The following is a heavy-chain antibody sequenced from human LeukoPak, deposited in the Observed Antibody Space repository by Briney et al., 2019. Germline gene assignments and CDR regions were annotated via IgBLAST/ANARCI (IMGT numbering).Heavy chain of an antibody. Sequence: SETLSLTCTVSGGSISPYYWSWIRQPPGKGLEWIGYIHYSGSTYYNPSLKSRVTISLDTSKNQFSLRLSSVTAADTAVYYCARGPPYSNWYFDLWGRGTVVTVSS. CDR2: IHYSGST. CDR1: GGSISPYY. CDR3: ARGPPYSNWYFDL. V-gene: IGHV4-59*01. D-gene: IGHD2-15*01. J-gene: IGHJ2*01.